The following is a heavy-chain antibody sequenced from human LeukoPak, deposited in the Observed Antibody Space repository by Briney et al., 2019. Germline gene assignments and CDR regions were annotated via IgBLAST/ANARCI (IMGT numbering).Heavy chain of an antibody. D-gene: IGHD3-22*01. Sequence: SETRSLTCAVYGGAFSGYYCSWIRQPPGKGLEWIGEINHSGSTNYNPSLKSRVSISVDTSKNQFSLKLSSVTAADTAVYYCARIVNYWGQGTLVTVSS. CDR2: INHSGST. V-gene: IGHV4-34*01. CDR3: ARIVNY. J-gene: IGHJ4*02. CDR1: GGAFSGYY.